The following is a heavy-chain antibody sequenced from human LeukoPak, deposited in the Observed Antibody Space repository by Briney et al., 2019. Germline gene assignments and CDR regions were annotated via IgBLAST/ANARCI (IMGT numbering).Heavy chain of an antibody. Sequence: GESLKISCKGSGYSFTSYWIGWVRQMPGKGLEWMGIIYPGDSDAAYSPSFQGQVTISADKSISTAYLQWSGLKASDTAMYYCARHTRYGRGGSCSFDYFDYWGQGTLVTVSS. J-gene: IGHJ4*02. V-gene: IGHV5-51*01. CDR1: GYSFTSYW. CDR2: IYPGDSDA. CDR3: ARHTRYGRGGSCSFDYFDY. D-gene: IGHD2-15*01.